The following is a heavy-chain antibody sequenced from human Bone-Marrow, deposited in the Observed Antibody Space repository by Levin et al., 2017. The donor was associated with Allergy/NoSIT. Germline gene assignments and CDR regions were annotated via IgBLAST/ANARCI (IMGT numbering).Heavy chain of an antibody. Sequence: QSQTLSLTCTVSGGSFGTYYWTWVRQTPGKGLQWIGYIFYSGDTNYNPSLKSRVTMSLDTSRNKFSLRLTSVTAADTAVYYCARVNCGDDCYSDRGIFDIWGQGTTVIVSS. V-gene: IGHV4-59*01. D-gene: IGHD2-21*02. CDR2: IFYSGDT. CDR1: GGSFGTYY. CDR3: ARVNCGDDCYSDRGIFDI. J-gene: IGHJ3*02.